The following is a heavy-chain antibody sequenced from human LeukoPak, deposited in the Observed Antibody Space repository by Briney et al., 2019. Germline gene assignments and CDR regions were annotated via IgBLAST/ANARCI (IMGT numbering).Heavy chain of an antibody. Sequence: PSETLSLTCTVSGGSISSGSYYWSWIRQPAGKGLEWIGRIYTSGSTNYNPSLKSRVTISVDTSKNQFSLKLSSVTAADTAVYYCARLPNLSIAASTFDYWGQGTLVTVSS. CDR3: ARLPNLSIAASTFDY. J-gene: IGHJ4*02. CDR1: GGSISSGSYY. V-gene: IGHV4-61*02. CDR2: IYTSGST. D-gene: IGHD6-6*01.